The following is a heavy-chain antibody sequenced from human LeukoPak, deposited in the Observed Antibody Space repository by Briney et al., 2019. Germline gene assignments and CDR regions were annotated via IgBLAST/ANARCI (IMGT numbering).Heavy chain of an antibody. CDR2: IKSKTDGGTI. CDR3: ARDLFPFIAAKGDFDY. D-gene: IGHD6-13*01. V-gene: IGHV3-15*01. CDR1: GFTFSNVW. Sequence: GGSLRLSCAASGFTFSNVWMSWVRQAPGKGLEWVGRIKSKTDGGTIDYAAPVKGRFTISRDDSKNTLYLQMNSLKTEDTAVYYCARDLFPFIAAKGDFDYWGQGTLVTVSS. J-gene: IGHJ4*02.